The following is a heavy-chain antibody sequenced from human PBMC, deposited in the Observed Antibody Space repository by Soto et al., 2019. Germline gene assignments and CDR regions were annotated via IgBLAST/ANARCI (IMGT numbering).Heavy chain of an antibody. J-gene: IGHJ4*02. CDR3: ARDKDWAFDY. CDR1: GFTFSSYS. CDR2: IFTTGTTM. Sequence: PGGSLRLSCVASGFTFSSYSIVWVRQAPGKGLEWLSYIFTTGTTMYYADSVKGRFTVSRDNAKNSVFLLLNSLRAEDTAVYYCARDKDWAFDYWGQGTLVTVS. V-gene: IGHV3-48*03. D-gene: IGHD3-9*01.